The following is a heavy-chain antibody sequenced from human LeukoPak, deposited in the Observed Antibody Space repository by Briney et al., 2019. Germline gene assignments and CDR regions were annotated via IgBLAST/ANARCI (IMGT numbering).Heavy chain of an antibody. CDR3: ASQTKGGWLQPFDY. V-gene: IGHV4-59*08. CDR2: ISYSGGT. CDR1: GDSISSYY. J-gene: IGHJ4*02. D-gene: IGHD5-24*01. Sequence: SETLSLTCTVSGDSISSYYWSWIRQPPGKGLEWVAYISYSGGTNYNPSLKSRVTISVDMSKKQFSLKLNSVTAADTAVYYCASQTKGGWLQPFDYWGQGTLVTVSS.